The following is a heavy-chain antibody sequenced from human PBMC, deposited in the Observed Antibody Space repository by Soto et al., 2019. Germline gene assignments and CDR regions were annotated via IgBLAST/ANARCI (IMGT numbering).Heavy chain of an antibody. D-gene: IGHD3-3*01. Sequence: QDYLVQSGGGLVKPGGSLRLSCAASVFSFSDYYMTWIRQAPGKGLEWVSYISNTGNIKHYADSVKGRFTISRENAKNSLHLEMNSLRAEDTAVYYCARKTYYDFWTGYPNGCDPWGQGTLVTVS. V-gene: IGHV3-11*01. CDR2: ISNTGNIK. CDR3: ARKTYYDFWTGYPNGCDP. CDR1: VFSFSDYY. J-gene: IGHJ5*02.